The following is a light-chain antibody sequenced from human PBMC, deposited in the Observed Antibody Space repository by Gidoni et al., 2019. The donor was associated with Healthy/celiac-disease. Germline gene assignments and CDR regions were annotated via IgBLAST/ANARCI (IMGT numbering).Light chain of an antibody. J-gene: IGKJ2*01. Sequence: DIQLTHSPSSLSASVVDRGTIPCLASQRNSSYLNWYQQKPGKAPKLLIYAASSFQSGVPSRFSGSGSGTEYTLTISSLQPEDFATYYCQQSYSTPMYTFGQXTKLEIK. CDR1: QRNSSY. CDR2: AAS. CDR3: QQSYSTPMYT. V-gene: IGKV1-39*01.